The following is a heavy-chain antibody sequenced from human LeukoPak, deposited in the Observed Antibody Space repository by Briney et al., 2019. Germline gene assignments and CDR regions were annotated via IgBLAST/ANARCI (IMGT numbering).Heavy chain of an antibody. CDR2: IYHSGST. CDR1: GGSISSSNW. CDR3: ARDSFQVVASPRFDY. J-gene: IGHJ4*02. V-gene: IGHV4-4*02. Sequence: SETLSLTCAVSGGSISSSNWWSWVRQPPGKGLEWIGEIYHSGSTNYNPSLKSRVTISVDKSKNQFSLKLSSVTAADTAVYYCARDSFQVVASPRFDYWGQGTLVTVSS. D-gene: IGHD2-15*01.